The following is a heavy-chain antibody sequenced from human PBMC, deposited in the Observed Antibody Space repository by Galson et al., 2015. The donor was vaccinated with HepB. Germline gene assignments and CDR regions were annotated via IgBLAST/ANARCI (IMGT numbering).Heavy chain of an antibody. V-gene: IGHV3-21*01. CDR2: ISGSSTYI. CDR1: GFTFSRYS. CDR3: AELDGQHDGDY. D-gene: IGHD1-1*01. J-gene: IGHJ4*02. Sequence: SLRLSCAASGFTFSRYSMSWVRQAPGKGLEWVSSISGSSTYIYYADSVKGRFTISRDNAKNSLYLQMNSLRADDTAVYYCAELDGQHDGDYWGQGTLVTVSS.